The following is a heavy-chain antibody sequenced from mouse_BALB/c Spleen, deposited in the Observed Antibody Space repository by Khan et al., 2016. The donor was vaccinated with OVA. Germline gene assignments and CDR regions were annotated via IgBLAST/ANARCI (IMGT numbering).Heavy chain of an antibody. Sequence: EVQLQESGGDVVRPGGSLKLSCAASGFTFSTYGMSWVRQTPDKRLEWVATVSTGGHYTYYPDTVKGRFTISRDNAKNTLYLQMNSLKSEDTAMFYCARLAYYYDSERFAYWGQGTLVTVSS. CDR2: VSTGGHYT. CDR1: GFTFSTYG. CDR3: ARLAYYYDSERFAY. V-gene: IGHV5-6*01. J-gene: IGHJ3*01. D-gene: IGHD1-1*01.